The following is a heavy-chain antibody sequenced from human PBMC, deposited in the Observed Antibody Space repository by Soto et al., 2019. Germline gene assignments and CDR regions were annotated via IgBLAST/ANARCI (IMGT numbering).Heavy chain of an antibody. J-gene: IGHJ6*02. CDR3: AIPWRVRGVIKNYYYYGMDV. V-gene: IGHV4-34*01. Sequence: PSETLSLTCAVYGGSFSGYYWSWIRQPPGRGLEWIGEINHSGTTNNNPSLKSRVTISVDTSKNQFSLKVSSVTAADTAVYYCAIPWRVRGVIKNYYYYGMDVWGQGTTVTVSS. CDR1: GGSFSGYY. D-gene: IGHD3-10*01. CDR2: INHSGTT.